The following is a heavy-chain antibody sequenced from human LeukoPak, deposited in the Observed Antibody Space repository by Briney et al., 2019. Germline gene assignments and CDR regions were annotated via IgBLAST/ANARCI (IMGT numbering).Heavy chain of an antibody. CDR3: ARRRDGGYDEPPDY. CDR1: GYSFTSYW. CDR2: IDPSDSYT. D-gene: IGHD5-12*01. J-gene: IGHJ4*02. V-gene: IGHV5-10-1*01. Sequence: GESLKISCKGSGYSFTSYWISWVRQMPGKGLEWTGRIDPSDSYTNYSPSFQGHVTISADKSISTAYLQWSSLKAPDTAMYYCARRRDGGYDEPPDYWGQGTLVTVSS.